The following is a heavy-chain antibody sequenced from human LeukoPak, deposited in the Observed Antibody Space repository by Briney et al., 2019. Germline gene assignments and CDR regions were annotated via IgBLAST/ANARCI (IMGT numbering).Heavy chain of an antibody. J-gene: IGHJ6*02. CDR1: GFTLSSYV. D-gene: IGHD3-10*01. Sequence: VGSLRLSCVGSGFTLSSYVMHAVRQAPGRGGEWVAVISYNGSNKYYAGYVEGRFTISSDNSKNSLYLKMNSLRAEDTAVYYCASYYNRHLLYGMDVWGQGTTVTVSS. V-gene: IGHV3-30*03. CDR3: ASYYNRHLLYGMDV. CDR2: ISYNGSNK.